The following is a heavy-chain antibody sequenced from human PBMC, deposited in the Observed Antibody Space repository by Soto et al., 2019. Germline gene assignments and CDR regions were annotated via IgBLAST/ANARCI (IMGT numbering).Heavy chain of an antibody. Sequence: QVQLVQSGAEVKKPGASVKVSCKASGYTFTGYYMHWVRQAPGQGLEWMGWINPNSGGTNYAQKFQGWVTMTRETSISTAYMELNRLRSADTAVYYCASYGERGQWLPRFDSWGQGTLVTVSS. CDR1: GYTFTGYY. D-gene: IGHD6-19*01. CDR3: ASYGERGQWLPRFDS. CDR2: INPNSGGT. V-gene: IGHV1-2*04. J-gene: IGHJ4*02.